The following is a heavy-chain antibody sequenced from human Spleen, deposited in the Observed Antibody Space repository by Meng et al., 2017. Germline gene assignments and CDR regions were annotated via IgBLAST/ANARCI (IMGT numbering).Heavy chain of an antibody. V-gene: IGHV3-23*01. D-gene: IGHD3-10*01. Sequence: LSLTCAVSGFTFSTSAMSWVRQAPGKGLEWVSSISISGETTSYADSVKGRFTISRDNAKNSLYLQMNSLRAEDTAVYYCARAGVRGVQTLYYYYGMDVWGQGTTVTVSS. CDR3: ARAGVRGVQTLYYYYGMDV. J-gene: IGHJ6*02. CDR1: GFTFSTSA. CDR2: ISISGETT.